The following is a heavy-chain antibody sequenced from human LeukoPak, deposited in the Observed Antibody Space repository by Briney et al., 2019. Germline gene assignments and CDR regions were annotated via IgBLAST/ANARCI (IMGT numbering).Heavy chain of an antibody. J-gene: IGHJ4*02. CDR2: IIPIFGTA. CDR3: ATRRNWNDGGLLDY. Sequence: SVKVSCKASGGTFSSYAISWVRQAPGQGLEWMGGIIPIFGTANYAQKFQGRVTMTEDTSTDTAYMELSSLRSEDTAVYYCATRRNWNDGGLLDYWGQGTLVTVSS. D-gene: IGHD1-1*01. V-gene: IGHV1-69*06. CDR1: GGTFSSYA.